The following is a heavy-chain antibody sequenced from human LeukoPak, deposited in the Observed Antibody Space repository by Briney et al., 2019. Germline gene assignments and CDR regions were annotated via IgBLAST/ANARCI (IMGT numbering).Heavy chain of an antibody. CDR3: AINKEGIAVAGLDY. J-gene: IGHJ4*02. D-gene: IGHD6-19*01. Sequence: ASVKASFKASGYTFTSYYMHWVRQAPGQGLEWIGIINPSGGSTSYAQKFQGRVTMTRDTSTSTVYMELSSMRSEDTAVYYCAINKEGIAVAGLDYWGQGTLVTVSS. V-gene: IGHV1-46*01. CDR1: GYTFTSYY. CDR2: INPSGGST.